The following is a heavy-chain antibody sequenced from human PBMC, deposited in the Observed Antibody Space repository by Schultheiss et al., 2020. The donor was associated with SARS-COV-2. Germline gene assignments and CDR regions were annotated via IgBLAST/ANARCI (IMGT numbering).Heavy chain of an antibody. V-gene: IGHV4-39*01. CDR2: INHSGST. CDR3: VLWFRELFVLHIDY. Sequence: SETLSLTCTVSGGSISSSSYYWSWVRQPPGKGLEWIGEINHSGSTNYNPSLKSRVTISVDTSKNQFSLKLSSVTAADTAVYFCVLWFRELFVLHIDYWGQGILVTVSS. CDR1: GGSISSSSYY. J-gene: IGHJ4*02. D-gene: IGHD3-10*01.